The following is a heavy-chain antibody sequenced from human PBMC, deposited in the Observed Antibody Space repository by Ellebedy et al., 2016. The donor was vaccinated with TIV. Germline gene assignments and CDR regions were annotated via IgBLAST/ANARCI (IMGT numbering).Heavy chain of an antibody. CDR2: IKQDGSEK. CDR3: ARDRATRSYGDYSDYYYYGMDV. D-gene: IGHD4-17*01. Sequence: PGGSLRLSCAASGFTFSSYWMSWVRQAPGKGLEWVANIKQDGSEKYYADSVKGRFTISRDNAKNSLYLQMNSLRAEDTAVYYCARDRATRSYGDYSDYYYYGMDVWGQGTTVTVSS. J-gene: IGHJ6*02. V-gene: IGHV3-7*03. CDR1: GFTFSSYW.